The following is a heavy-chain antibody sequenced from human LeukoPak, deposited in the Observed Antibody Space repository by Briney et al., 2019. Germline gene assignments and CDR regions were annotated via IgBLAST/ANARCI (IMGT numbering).Heavy chain of an antibody. CDR1: GYTFTGYY. V-gene: IGHV1-2*02. D-gene: IGHD6-13*01. Sequence: ASVTVSCKATGYTFTGYYMHWVRQARGQGLAWVGWINPNSGGTNYAQKFQGRVTMTRDASISTAYMELSRLRSDDTAVYYCARVTSIAAAGTSYYYYGMDVWGQGTTVTVSS. CDR3: ARVTSIAAAGTSYYYYGMDV. J-gene: IGHJ6*02. CDR2: INPNSGGT.